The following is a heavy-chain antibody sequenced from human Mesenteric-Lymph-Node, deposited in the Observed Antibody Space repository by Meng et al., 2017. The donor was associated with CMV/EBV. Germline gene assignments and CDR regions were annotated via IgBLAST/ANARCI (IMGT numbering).Heavy chain of an antibody. V-gene: IGHV3-23*01. CDR3: VAEHDFWSGYHNWFDP. CDR1: GFTFDSYA. CDR2: ISASGDGD. Sequence: GESLKISCAASGFTFDSYAMSWVRQAPGGGLEWVAAISASGDGDYYSDSVKGRFAISRDNSKNTLYIQMNSLRAEDTAVYYCVAEHDFWSGYHNWFDPWGQGALVTVSS. D-gene: IGHD3-3*01. J-gene: IGHJ5*02.